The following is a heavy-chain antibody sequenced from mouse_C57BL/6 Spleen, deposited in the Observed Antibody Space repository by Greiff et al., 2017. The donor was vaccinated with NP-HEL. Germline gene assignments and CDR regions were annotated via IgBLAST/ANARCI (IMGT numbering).Heavy chain of an antibody. CDR3: ARKGYGHSVFDY. D-gene: IGHD1-1*01. J-gene: IGHJ2*01. Sequence: QVQLQQPGAELVRPGSSVKLSCKASGYTFTSYWMHWVKQRPIQGLEWIGNIDPSDSETHYNQKFKDKATLTVDKSSSTAYMQLRSLTSEDSAVYYCARKGYGHSVFDYWGEGTTLTVSS. CDR2: IDPSDSET. CDR1: GYTFTSYW. V-gene: IGHV1-52*01.